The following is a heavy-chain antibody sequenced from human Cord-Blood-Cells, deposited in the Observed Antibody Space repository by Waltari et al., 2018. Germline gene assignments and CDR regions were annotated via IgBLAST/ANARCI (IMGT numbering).Heavy chain of an antibody. D-gene: IGHD6-25*01. CDR1: GFPFSSDS. CDR3: VSSAGGLFDY. Sequence: EVQLVESGGGLVKPGGSLSLSCAASGFPFSSDSMHWVRQAPGKGLECVSSISSSSNIYYADSVKGRFTISRDNAKNSLYLQMNSLRAEDTAVYYCVSSAGGLFDYWGQGTLVTVSS. V-gene: IGHV3-21*01. J-gene: IGHJ4*02. CDR2: ISSSSNI.